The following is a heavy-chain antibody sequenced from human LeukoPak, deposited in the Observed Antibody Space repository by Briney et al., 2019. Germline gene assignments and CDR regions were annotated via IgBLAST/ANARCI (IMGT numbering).Heavy chain of an antibody. Sequence: GGSLRLSCAASGFTFSSYWMHWVRQAPGKGLVWVSRINSDGSSTSYADSVKGRFTISRDNAKNTLYLQMNSLRAEDTAVYYCAKDQGDYGDPPYYFDYWGQGTLVTVSS. CDR3: AKDQGDYGDPPYYFDY. D-gene: IGHD4-17*01. CDR2: INSDGSST. V-gene: IGHV3-74*01. J-gene: IGHJ4*02. CDR1: GFTFSSYW.